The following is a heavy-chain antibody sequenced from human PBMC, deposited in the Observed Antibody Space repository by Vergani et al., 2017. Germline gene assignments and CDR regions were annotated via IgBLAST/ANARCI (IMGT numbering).Heavy chain of an antibody. Sequence: QMQLQELGPGLVKPLETLSLSCTVPGDSISTSPYAWGWVRQPPGKTLEWIGTVFYGGRTSYNPSLKSRVTLSLDTSKKQISLHLTSVTAADTAVYYCARHISVVRASSMLAFDYWGQGTLVAVSS. D-gene: IGHD2-21*01. CDR2: VFYGGRT. V-gene: IGHV4-39*01. J-gene: IGHJ4*02. CDR3: ARHISVVRASSMLAFDY. CDR1: GDSISTSPYA.